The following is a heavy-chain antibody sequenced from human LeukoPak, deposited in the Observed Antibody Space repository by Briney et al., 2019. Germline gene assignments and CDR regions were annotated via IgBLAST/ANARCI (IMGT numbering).Heavy chain of an antibody. CDR1: GFTFSDYY. CDR3: ARAAVAGTVHDY. Sequence: GGSLRLSCAASGFTFSDYYMSWIRQAPGKGLEWLSYITSSSSYTNYADSVKGRFTISRDNAKTSLYLQLNSLRAEDTAVYYCARAAVAGTVHDYWGRGTLVTVSS. J-gene: IGHJ4*02. CDR2: ITSSSSYT. V-gene: IGHV3-11*06. D-gene: IGHD1-1*01.